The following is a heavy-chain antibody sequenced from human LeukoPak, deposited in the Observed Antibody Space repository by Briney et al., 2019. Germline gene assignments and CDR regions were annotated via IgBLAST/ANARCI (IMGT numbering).Heavy chain of an antibody. Sequence: SETLSLTCTVSGGSISTGGYYWSWIRQHPGKGLEWIAYIYYSGSTYYNPSLKSRVTISVDTSKDQFSLKLSSVTASDTAVYYCARFHTSGYYRHFDFWGQGTLVTVSS. CDR3: ARFHTSGYYRHFDF. V-gene: IGHV4-31*03. J-gene: IGHJ4*02. CDR2: IYYSGST. D-gene: IGHD3-22*01. CDR1: GGSISTGGYY.